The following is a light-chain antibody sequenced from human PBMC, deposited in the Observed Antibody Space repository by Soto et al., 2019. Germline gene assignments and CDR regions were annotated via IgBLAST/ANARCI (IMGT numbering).Light chain of an antibody. V-gene: IGKV3-20*01. CDR2: GPL. CDR1: QSVKNF. Sequence: EIVLTQSPVTLSLSPGERATLSCRASQSVKNFLVWYQQRPGQGPRLLIFGPLSRATGIPDRFSGSGSGTDFPLNISRLEPEDFAVYYCQLFGSSRPFGQGTKVDIK. CDR3: QLFGSSRP. J-gene: IGKJ1*01.